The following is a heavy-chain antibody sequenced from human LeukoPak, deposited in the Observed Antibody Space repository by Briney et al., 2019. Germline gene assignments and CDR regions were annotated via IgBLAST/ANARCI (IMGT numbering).Heavy chain of an antibody. CDR3: ARGGQVVGPTMSEY. V-gene: IGHV4-38-2*02. CDR1: GGSISSYY. J-gene: IGHJ4*02. D-gene: IGHD2-2*01. Sequence: SETLSLTCTVSGGSISSYYWGWIRQPPGKGLEWIGSIFHTGSTYFNLSLKSRVTISVDTSKNQFSLRLSSVTAADTAVYYCARGGQVVGPTMSEYWGQGTLVTVSS. CDR2: IFHTGST.